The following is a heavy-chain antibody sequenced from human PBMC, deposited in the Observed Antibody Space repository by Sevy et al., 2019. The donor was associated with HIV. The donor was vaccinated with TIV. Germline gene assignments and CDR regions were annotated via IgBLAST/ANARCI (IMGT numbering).Heavy chain of an antibody. CDR2: ISHDGSKT. Sequence: GGSLRLSCVSSELRGSGFPFSSYAMHWVRQAPGKGLEWVAVISHDGSKTDYGVSAKGRFTISRDNPRDILYLQIESLRPEDTALYYCARGESFDLWNGYAIDLWGRGTLVTVSS. J-gene: IGHJ5*02. CDR1: GFPFSSYA. CDR3: ARGESFDLWNGYAIDL. V-gene: IGHV3-30*03. D-gene: IGHD3-3*01.